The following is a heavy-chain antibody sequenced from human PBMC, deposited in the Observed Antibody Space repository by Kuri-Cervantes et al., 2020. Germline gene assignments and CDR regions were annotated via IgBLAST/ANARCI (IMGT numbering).Heavy chain of an antibody. CDR2: ISGSGGST. J-gene: IGHJ4*02. V-gene: IGHV3-23*01. Sequence: GGSLRLSCAASGFTFSSYDMHWVRQATGKGLEWVSAISGSGGSTYYADSVKGRFTISRDNSKNTLYLQMNSLRAEDTAVYYCAKEGAIHIVVVYWGQGTLVTVSS. CDR3: AKEGAIHIVVVY. CDR1: GFTFSSYD. D-gene: IGHD2-21*01.